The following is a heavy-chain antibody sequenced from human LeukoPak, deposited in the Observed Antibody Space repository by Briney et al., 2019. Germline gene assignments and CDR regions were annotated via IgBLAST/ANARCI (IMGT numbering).Heavy chain of an antibody. CDR1: RGSMRGHY. CDR3: ARIQESQGSSSFYYYMDV. J-gene: IGHJ6*03. CDR2: VYYNGGA. V-gene: IGHV4-59*11. Sequence: PSETLSLTCTVSRGSMRGHYWSWSRQTPGKGLEWIGFVYYNGGAMYNPSLKSRVSMSADTSKNQFSLLLSSVTAVDTAVYYCARIQESQGSSSFYYYMDVWGSGTTVTVSS. D-gene: IGHD3-10*01.